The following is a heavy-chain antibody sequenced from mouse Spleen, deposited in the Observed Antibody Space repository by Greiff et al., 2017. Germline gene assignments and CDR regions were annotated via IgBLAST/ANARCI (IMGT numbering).Heavy chain of an antibody. CDR2: ISNGGGST. V-gene: IGHV5-12*02. CDR3: ARLDYDGFAY. Sequence: EVQRVESGGGLVQPGGSLKLSCATSGFTFSDYYMYWVRQTPEKRLEWVAYISNGGGSTYYPDTVKGRFTISRDNAKNTLYLQMSRLKSEDTAMYYCARLDYDGFAYWGQGTLVTVSA. J-gene: IGHJ3*01. CDR1: GFTFSDYY. D-gene: IGHD2-4*01.